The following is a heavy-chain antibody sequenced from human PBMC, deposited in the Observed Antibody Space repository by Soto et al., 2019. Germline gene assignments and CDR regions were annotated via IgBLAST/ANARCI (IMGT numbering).Heavy chain of an antibody. Sequence: EVQGLESGGGLVQPGGSLRLSCAASGFTFTTYCMAWVRQAPGKGLEWVTAISGSGGRTDYADSVKGRFTISRDNSMNTLYLQMNSLRAEDTAVYYCAKDGRDYGGSGHGYFDLWGRGTLVTVSA. CDR2: ISGSGGRT. CDR3: AKDGRDYGGSGHGYFDL. V-gene: IGHV3-23*01. J-gene: IGHJ2*01. CDR1: GFTFTTYC. D-gene: IGHD4-17*01.